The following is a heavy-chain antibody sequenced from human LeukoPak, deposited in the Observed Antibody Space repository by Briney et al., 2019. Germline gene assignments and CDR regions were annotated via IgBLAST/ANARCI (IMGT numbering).Heavy chain of an antibody. Sequence: GGSLRLPCAASGFTFSSYGMHWVRQAPGKGLEWVAFIRYDGSNKYYADSVKGRFTISRDNSKNTLYLQMNSLRAEDTAVYYCAKEKRRGYSYEFYYYYYGMDVWGQGTTVTVSS. CDR2: IRYDGSNK. CDR3: AKEKRRGYSYEFYYYYYGMDV. V-gene: IGHV3-30*02. CDR1: GFTFSSYG. D-gene: IGHD5-18*01. J-gene: IGHJ6*02.